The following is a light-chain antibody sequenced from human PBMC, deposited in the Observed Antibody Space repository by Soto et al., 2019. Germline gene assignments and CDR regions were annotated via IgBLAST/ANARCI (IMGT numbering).Light chain of an antibody. CDR3: ATWDDSLKGWV. V-gene: IGLV1-44*01. J-gene: IGLJ3*02. Sequence: QSLLTQPPSASGTPGQRVTISCSGSHSSIGSNTVSWYQQFPGTAPRLLIYSDDQRPSGVPDRFSGSKSGTSASLAISGLQSEDEADYYCATWDDSLKGWVIGGGTKVTVL. CDR2: SDD. CDR1: HSSIGSNT.